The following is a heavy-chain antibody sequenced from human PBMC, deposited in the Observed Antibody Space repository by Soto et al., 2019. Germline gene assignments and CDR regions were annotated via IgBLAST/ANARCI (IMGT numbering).Heavy chain of an antibody. J-gene: IGHJ4*02. D-gene: IGHD3-9*01. CDR3: ASRRYYDILTGYYY. CDR2: IYYSGST. CDR1: GGSITSSSYY. Sequence: SETLSLTCTVSGGSITSSSYYWGWIRQPPGKGLEWVGSIYYSGSTYYNPSLKSRVTISADTSKNQFPLKLSSVTAADTAVYYCASRRYYDILTGYYYWGQGTLVTVSS. V-gene: IGHV4-39*01.